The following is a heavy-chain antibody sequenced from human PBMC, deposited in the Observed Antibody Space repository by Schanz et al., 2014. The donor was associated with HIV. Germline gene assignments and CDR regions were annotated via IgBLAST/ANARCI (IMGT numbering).Heavy chain of an antibody. Sequence: QVQLVQSGPEVKKPGASVRVSCETSGYTFSDYDINWVRQAPGQGLEWMGWVNPESGNTGMADTFLGRLSLTRFTSTGTAYMELDSLRAEDTAVYFCARSASVISSGWCSGNACYSGAFHSWGQGSLVTVSS. CDR2: VNPESGNT. D-gene: IGHD2-15*01. J-gene: IGHJ4*02. CDR1: GYTFSDYD. CDR3: ARSASVISSGWCSGNACYSGAFHS. V-gene: IGHV1-8*02.